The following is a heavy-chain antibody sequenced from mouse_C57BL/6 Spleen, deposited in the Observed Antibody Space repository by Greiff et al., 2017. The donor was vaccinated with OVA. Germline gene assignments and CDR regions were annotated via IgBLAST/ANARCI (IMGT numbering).Heavy chain of an antibody. Sequence: EVKLVESGGGLVQPKGSLKLSCAASGFSFTTYAMNWVRQAPGKGLEWVARIRSKSNNYATYYADSVKDRFTISRDDSESMLYLQMNNLKTEDTAMYYCVRDTTVVGAMDYWGQGTSVTVSS. CDR3: VRDTTVVGAMDY. D-gene: IGHD1-1*01. J-gene: IGHJ4*01. CDR1: GFSFTTYA. CDR2: IRSKSNNYAT. V-gene: IGHV10-1*01.